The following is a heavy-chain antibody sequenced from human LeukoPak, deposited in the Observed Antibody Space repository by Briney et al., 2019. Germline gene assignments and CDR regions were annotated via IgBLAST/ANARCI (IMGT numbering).Heavy chain of an antibody. V-gene: IGHV3-21*01. CDR3: ASAKYGSGSYYDY. CDR2: ISSSSSYI. Sequence: GGSLRLSCAASGFTFSSYSMNWGRQAPGKGLEWVSSISSSSSYIYYADSVKGRFTISRDNAKNSLYLQMNSLRAEDTAVYYCASAKYGSGSYYDYWGQGTLVTVSS. CDR1: GFTFSSYS. D-gene: IGHD3-10*01. J-gene: IGHJ4*02.